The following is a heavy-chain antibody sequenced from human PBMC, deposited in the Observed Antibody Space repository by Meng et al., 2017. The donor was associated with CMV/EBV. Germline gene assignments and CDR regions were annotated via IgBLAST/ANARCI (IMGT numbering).Heavy chain of an antibody. J-gene: IGHJ5*02. CDR2: IYYSGST. Sequence: GPLRLSCTVSGGSISSYYWSWIRQPPGKGLEWIGYIYYSGSTNYNPSLKSRVTISVDTSKNQFSLKLSSVTAADTAVYYCAGGWYSNWFDPWGQGTLVTVSS. D-gene: IGHD6-19*01. CDR3: AGGWYSNWFDP. V-gene: IGHV4-59*01. CDR1: GGSISSYY.